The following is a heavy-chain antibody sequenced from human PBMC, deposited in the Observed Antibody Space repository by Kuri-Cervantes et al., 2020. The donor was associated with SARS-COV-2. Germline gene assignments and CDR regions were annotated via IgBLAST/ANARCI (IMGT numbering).Heavy chain of an antibody. CDR2: ISSSGSTI. CDR1: GFTFSDYY. CDR3: ARETTRGGYDD. Sequence: GESLKISCAASGFTFSDYYMSWIRQAPGKGLEWVSYISSSGSTIYYADSVKGRFAISRDNAKNSLYLQMNSLRAEDTAVYYCARETTRGGYDDWGQGTLVTVSS. V-gene: IGHV3-11*04. D-gene: IGHD5-12*01. J-gene: IGHJ4*02.